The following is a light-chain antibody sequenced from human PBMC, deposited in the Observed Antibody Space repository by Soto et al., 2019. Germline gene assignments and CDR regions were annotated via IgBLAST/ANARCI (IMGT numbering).Light chain of an antibody. CDR2: DAS. CDR1: QTVNTF. J-gene: IGKJ1*01. Sequence: EIVLTQSPDTLSLSPGERATLSCRASQTVNTFLAWYQQKPGQAPRLIVYDASKRAPGIPARFIGSGSGTDFTLTVSSLEPEDFALYYCQQRSGWPTFGQGTKVEI. CDR3: QQRSGWPT. V-gene: IGKV3-11*01.